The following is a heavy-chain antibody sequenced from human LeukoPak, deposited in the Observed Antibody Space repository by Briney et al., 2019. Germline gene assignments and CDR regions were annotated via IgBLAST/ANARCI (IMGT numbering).Heavy chain of an antibody. V-gene: IGHV3-43*02. Sequence: GGSLRLSCSASGXTFSSYAVHWVRQAPGKGLEWVSLISGDGVSTFYADSVKGRFSISRDNSKNSLSLEMNSLRTEDTAMYYCARESGKFDYWGQGTLVAVSS. CDR2: ISGDGVST. CDR1: GXTFSSYA. CDR3: ARESGKFDY. J-gene: IGHJ4*02.